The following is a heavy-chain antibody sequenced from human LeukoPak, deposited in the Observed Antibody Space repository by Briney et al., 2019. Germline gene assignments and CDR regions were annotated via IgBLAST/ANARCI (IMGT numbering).Heavy chain of an antibody. V-gene: IGHV3-23*01. Sequence: GGSLRLSCAASGFTFSSYAVSWVRQAPGKGLEWVSAISGSGGSAYYADSVKGRFTISRDNSKDTLYRQMSNLRAEDTAVYYCAKAPPADYRYYYGMDVWGQGTTVTVSS. J-gene: IGHJ6*02. CDR2: ISGSGGSA. CDR3: AKAPPADYRYYYGMDV. CDR1: GFTFSSYA.